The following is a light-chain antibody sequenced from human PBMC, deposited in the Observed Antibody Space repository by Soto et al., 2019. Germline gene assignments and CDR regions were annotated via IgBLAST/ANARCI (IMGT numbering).Light chain of an antibody. J-gene: IGKJ2*01. Sequence: EIVLTQSPGTLSLSPGERTTLSCRASQSVSLNFLAWYQQKPGQTPRLLIYGASNRATGIPDRFSAGGSGTDFPLTITRLEPEDFAVYYCQQYGSSPYTFGQGTKLEIK. CDR3: QQYGSSPYT. CDR2: GAS. CDR1: QSVSLNF. V-gene: IGKV3-20*01.